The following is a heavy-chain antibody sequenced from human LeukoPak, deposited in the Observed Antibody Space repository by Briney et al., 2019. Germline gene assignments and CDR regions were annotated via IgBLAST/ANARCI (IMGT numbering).Heavy chain of an antibody. CDR1: GFSFSSYA. D-gene: IGHD3-10*01. V-gene: IGHV3-30-3*01. CDR2: ISYDGSNK. CDR3: ARCYYGSGTLGYFQH. Sequence: GGSLRLSCAASGFSFSSYAMHWVRQAPGKGLEGVAVISYDGSNKYYADSVKGRFTISRDNSKNTLYLQMNSLRAEDTAVYYCARCYYGSGTLGYFQHWGQGTLVTVSS. J-gene: IGHJ1*01.